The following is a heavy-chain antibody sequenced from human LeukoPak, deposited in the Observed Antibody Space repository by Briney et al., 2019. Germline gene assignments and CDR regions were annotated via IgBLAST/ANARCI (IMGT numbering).Heavy chain of an antibody. J-gene: IGHJ5*02. CDR1: GGTFSSYA. CDR2: IIPIFGTA. D-gene: IGHD3-10*01. CDR3: ARDPPDYYGSGYEGDNWFDP. Sequence: SVKVSCKASGGTFSSYAISWVRQAPGQGLKWMGRIIPIFGTANYAQKFQGRVTITTDESTSTAYMELSSLRSEDTAVYYCARDPPDYYGSGYEGDNWFDPWGQGTLVTVSS. V-gene: IGHV1-69*05.